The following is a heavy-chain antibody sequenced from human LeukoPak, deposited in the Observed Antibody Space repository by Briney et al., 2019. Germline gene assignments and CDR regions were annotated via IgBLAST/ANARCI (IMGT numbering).Heavy chain of an antibody. CDR1: GFTFSSYW. Sequence: GGSLRLSCAASGFTFSSYWVSWVRQAPGKGLEWAANIKQDGSEKYYVDSVRGRFTISRDNAKNSLYLQMNSLRAEDTAVYYCARSPDVITLYGRKLHFDYWGQGTLVTVSS. CDR2: IKQDGSEK. D-gene: IGHD2/OR15-2a*01. CDR3: ARSPDVITLYGRKLHFDY. V-gene: IGHV3-7*01. J-gene: IGHJ4*02.